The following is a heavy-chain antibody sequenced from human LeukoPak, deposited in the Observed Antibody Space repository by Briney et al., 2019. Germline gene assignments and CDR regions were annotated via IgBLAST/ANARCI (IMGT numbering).Heavy chain of an antibody. CDR1: GGSISSSSYY. CDR3: ARQHCADGVCYTVDF. V-gene: IGHV4-39*01. Sequence: SETLSLTCTVSGGSISSSSYYWGWIRQPPGKGLEWIGSINYSGRTYYSPSLNSRVTISVDTSKNQFSLTLTSVTAADTAVYYCARQHCADGVCYTVDFWGQGTLVTVSS. J-gene: IGHJ4*02. D-gene: IGHD2-8*01. CDR2: INYSGRT.